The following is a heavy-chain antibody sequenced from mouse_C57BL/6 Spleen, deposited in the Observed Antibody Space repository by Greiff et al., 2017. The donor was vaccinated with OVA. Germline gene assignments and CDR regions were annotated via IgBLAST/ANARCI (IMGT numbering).Heavy chain of an antibody. CDR3: AGTTVAPYYFDY. Sequence: QVQLKQPGAELVKPGASVKLSCKASGYTFTSYWMHWVKQRPGQGLEWIGMIHPNSGSTNYNEKFKSKATLTVDKSSSTAYMQLSSLTSEDSAVYYCAGTTVAPYYFDYWGQGTTLTVSS. J-gene: IGHJ2*01. V-gene: IGHV1-64*01. CDR2: IHPNSGST. D-gene: IGHD1-1*01. CDR1: GYTFTSYW.